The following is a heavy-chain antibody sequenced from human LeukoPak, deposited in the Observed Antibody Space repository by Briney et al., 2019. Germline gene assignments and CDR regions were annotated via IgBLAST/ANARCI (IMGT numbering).Heavy chain of an antibody. CDR3: ARSLGYYYYYMDV. J-gene: IGHJ6*03. V-gene: IGHV2-70*11. CDR1: GFSLSTDGMC. Sequence: SGPALVKPTQTLTLTCTFSGFSLSTDGMCVSWIRQPPGKALEWLARIDWDDDKYYSTSLKTRLTISKDTSKNQVDLTMTNMDPVDTATYFCARSLGYYYYYMDVWGKGTTVTVSS. CDR2: IDWDDDK.